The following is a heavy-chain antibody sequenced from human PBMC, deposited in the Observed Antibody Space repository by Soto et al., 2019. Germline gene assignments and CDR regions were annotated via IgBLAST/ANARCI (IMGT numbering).Heavy chain of an antibody. CDR1: GFTFSSYS. D-gene: IGHD6-19*01. J-gene: IGHJ5*02. V-gene: IGHV3-48*01. CDR2: ISSSSSTI. Sequence: GGSLRLSCAASGFTFSSYSMNWVRQAPGKGLEWVSYISSSSSTIYYADSVKGRFTISRDNAKKSLYLQMNSLRAEDMAVYYCARDRGTVSSGPRWFDPWGQGTLVTVSS. CDR3: ARDRGTVSSGPRWFDP.